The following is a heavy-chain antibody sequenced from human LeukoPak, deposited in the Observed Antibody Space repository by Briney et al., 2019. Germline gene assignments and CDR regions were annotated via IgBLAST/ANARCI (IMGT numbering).Heavy chain of an antibody. CDR3: ARDFGDQRGEYSFDY. Sequence: GGSLRLSCAASGFTFSRYSMNWVRQAPGKGLEWISYISPSSTSIHYADSVKGRFTISRDNSKNTLYLQMNSLRAEDTAVYYCARDFGDQRGEYSFDYWGQGTLVTVSS. D-gene: IGHD2-21*02. CDR2: ISPSSTSI. CDR1: GFTFSRYS. V-gene: IGHV3-48*01. J-gene: IGHJ4*02.